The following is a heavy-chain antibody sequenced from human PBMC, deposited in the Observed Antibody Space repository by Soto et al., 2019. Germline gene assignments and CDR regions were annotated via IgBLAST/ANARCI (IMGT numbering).Heavy chain of an antibody. Sequence: SETLSLTCAVYGGSFRGYYWSWIRQPPGKGLEWIGEINHSGSTNYNPSLKSRVTISVGTSKNQFSLKLSSVTAADTAVYYCARGRGIAVAGRDYYYGMDVWGQGTTVTVSS. CDR2: INHSGST. V-gene: IGHV4-34*01. J-gene: IGHJ6*02. CDR1: GGSFRGYY. CDR3: ARGRGIAVAGRDYYYGMDV. D-gene: IGHD6-19*01.